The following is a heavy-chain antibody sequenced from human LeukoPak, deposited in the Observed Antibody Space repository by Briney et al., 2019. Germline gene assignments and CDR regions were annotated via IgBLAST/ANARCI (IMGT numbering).Heavy chain of an antibody. CDR3: ARSYGDYVRETLDY. V-gene: IGHV1-18*01. CDR1: GYTFTTYG. D-gene: IGHD4-17*01. J-gene: IGHJ4*02. Sequence: ASVKVSCKASGYTFTTYGISWVRQAPGQGLEWMGWISAYNGNTNYAQKLQGRVTMTTDTSTSTAYMEVRSLRSDDTAVYCCARSYGDYVRETLDYWGQGTLVTVSS. CDR2: ISAYNGNT.